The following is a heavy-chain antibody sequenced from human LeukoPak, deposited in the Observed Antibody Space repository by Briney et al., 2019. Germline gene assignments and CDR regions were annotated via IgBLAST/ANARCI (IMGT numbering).Heavy chain of an antibody. V-gene: IGHV1-8*01. CDR1: GYTFTSYD. Sequence: ASVKVSCKASGYTFTSYDINWVRQATGQGLEWMGWMNPNSGNTGYAQKFQGRVTMTRNTSISTAYMELSSLRSEGTAVYYCARESSSAGPYYYYYMDVWGKGTTVTVSS. J-gene: IGHJ6*03. D-gene: IGHD6-6*01. CDR3: ARESSSAGPYYYYYMDV. CDR2: MNPNSGNT.